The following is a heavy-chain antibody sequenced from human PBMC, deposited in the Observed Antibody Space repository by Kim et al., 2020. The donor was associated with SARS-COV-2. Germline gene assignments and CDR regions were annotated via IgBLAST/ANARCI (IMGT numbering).Heavy chain of an antibody. J-gene: IGHJ4*02. CDR2: ISGDGGST. CDR1: GFTFDDYA. CDR3: AKNNLRSGYSGYDYVAGYDY. D-gene: IGHD5-12*01. Sequence: GGSLRLSCAASGFTFDDYAMHWVRQAPGKGLEWVSLISGDGGSTYYADSVKGRFTISRDNSKNSLYLQMNSLRTEDTALYYCAKNNLRSGYSGYDYVAGYDYWGQGTLVTVSS. V-gene: IGHV3-43*02.